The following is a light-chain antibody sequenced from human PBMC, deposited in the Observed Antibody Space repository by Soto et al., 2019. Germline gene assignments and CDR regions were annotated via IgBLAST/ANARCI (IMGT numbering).Light chain of an antibody. V-gene: IGKV3-20*01. CDR3: QQFDSSVT. CDR1: QSVSSTF. Sequence: IVLTQSPGSLSLSPGERATLSCRASQSVSSTFFAWYQQRPGQAPRLLMYGASSRATGIPERFSGSGSGTDFTLSIRRREPEDFAVYYCQQFDSSVTFGQGTKVEIK. CDR2: GAS. J-gene: IGKJ1*01.